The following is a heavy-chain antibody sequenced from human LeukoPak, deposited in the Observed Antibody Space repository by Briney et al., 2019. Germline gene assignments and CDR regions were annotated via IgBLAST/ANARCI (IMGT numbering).Heavy chain of an antibody. D-gene: IGHD3-22*01. CDR2: ISGYNANT. V-gene: IGHV1-18*01. CDR3: ARVWELDSSGFFDY. J-gene: IGHJ4*02. CDR1: GYTFTAYG. Sequence: VSVKVSCKASGYTFTAYGITWVRQAPGQGLEWMGWISGYNANTNYAQKLQGRVTMTTDTSTGTAYMELRSLRSDDTAVYYCARVWELDSSGFFDYWGQGTLVTVSS.